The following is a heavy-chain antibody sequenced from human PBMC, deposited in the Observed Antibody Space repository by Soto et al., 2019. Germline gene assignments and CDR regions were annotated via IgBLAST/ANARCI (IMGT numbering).Heavy chain of an antibody. V-gene: IGHV4-31*03. J-gene: IGHJ5*02. CDR2: IYYSGST. CDR1: GGSISSGGDY. CDR3: EREFYDSRGNWFDT. Sequence: SESVSLTCTVSGGSISSGGDYWSWIRQHPGKGLEWIGYIYYSGSTYYNPSLKMRVTISVDTYKNKFSLKLSSVTAADTAVYYCEREFYDSRGNWFDTRGMHTLVTVPA. D-gene: IGHD3-22*01.